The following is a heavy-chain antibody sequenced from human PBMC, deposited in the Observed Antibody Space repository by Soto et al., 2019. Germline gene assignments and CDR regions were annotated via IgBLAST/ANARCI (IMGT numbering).Heavy chain of an antibody. CDR1: GYTLRTHG. Sequence: QVELEQSGAEVKEPGASVKVSCKGSGYTLRTHGISWVRQAPGQGLEWMGWISAYNGFTRYAQNFQGRVTLTTDTSTNTAYMELRSLRSDDTAVYYCARVTQGTVTSDYWGQGTLVTVSS. J-gene: IGHJ4*02. CDR2: ISAYNGFT. CDR3: ARVTQGTVTSDY. D-gene: IGHD4-17*01. V-gene: IGHV1-18*01.